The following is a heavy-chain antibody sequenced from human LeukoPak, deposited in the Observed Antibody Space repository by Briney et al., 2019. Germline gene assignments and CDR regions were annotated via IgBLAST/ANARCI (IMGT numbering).Heavy chain of an antibody. Sequence: GRSLRLSCAASGFTFSSYAMHWVRQAPGKGLEWVAVTSSDLNVKLYADSVKGRFTISRDNSRSTLYLQMNSLRPEDTAIYYCAREGYYGSGSPPSLYFDYWGQGTLVTVSS. CDR1: GFTFSSYA. J-gene: IGHJ4*02. D-gene: IGHD3-10*01. CDR3: AREGYYGSGSPPSLYFDY. V-gene: IGHV3-30-3*01. CDR2: TSSDLNVK.